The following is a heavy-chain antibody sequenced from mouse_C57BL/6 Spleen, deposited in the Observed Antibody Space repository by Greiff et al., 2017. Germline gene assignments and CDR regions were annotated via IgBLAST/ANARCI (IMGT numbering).Heavy chain of an antibody. CDR3: ARGGGRMVTTGIDY. CDR1: GYTFTDYY. CDR2: INPYNGGT. Sequence: VQLQQSGPVLVKPGASVKMSCKASGYTFTDYYMNWVKQSHGKSLEWIGVINPYNGGTSYNQKFKGKATLTVDKSSSTAYMELNSLTSEDSAVNYCARGGGRMVTTGIDYWGQGTTLTVSS. V-gene: IGHV1-19*01. D-gene: IGHD2-2*01. J-gene: IGHJ2*01.